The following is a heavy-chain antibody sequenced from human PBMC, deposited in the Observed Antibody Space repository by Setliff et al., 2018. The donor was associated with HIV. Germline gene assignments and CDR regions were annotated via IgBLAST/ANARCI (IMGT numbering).Heavy chain of an antibody. V-gene: IGHV3-30-3*01. Sequence: PGGSLRLSCAASGFTFSSFAMHWVRQAPGQGLEWVAVISYDVSNNFFADSVKGRFTISRDNSKDTLYLQMNSLRADDTAVYYCAREYFDYWGQGTLVTVSS. J-gene: IGHJ4*02. CDR1: GFTFSSFA. CDR2: ISYDVSNN. CDR3: AREYFDY.